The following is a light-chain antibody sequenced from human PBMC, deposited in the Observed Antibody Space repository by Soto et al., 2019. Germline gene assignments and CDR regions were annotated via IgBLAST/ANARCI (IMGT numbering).Light chain of an antibody. Sequence: ALTQPASVSGSPGQSITISCTGSSSDIGGYEFVSWFQQHPGKVPKLIIYEVSNRPSGVSDRFSGAKSGKTASLTISGLQPDDEAEYYCTSYSVTGTHYLFGSGTKVTVL. CDR2: EVS. J-gene: IGLJ1*01. V-gene: IGLV2-14*01. CDR3: TSYSVTGTHYL. CDR1: SSDIGGYEF.